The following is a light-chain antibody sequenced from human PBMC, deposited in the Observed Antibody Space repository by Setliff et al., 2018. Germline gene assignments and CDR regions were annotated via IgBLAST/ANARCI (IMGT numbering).Light chain of an antibody. CDR3: QQYDNLPYT. V-gene: IGKV1-33*01. CDR1: HDIRNH. Sequence: DIQMTQSPSSLSASVGDRVTITCQASHDIRNHLNWYQQKSGQAPNLLIYDASNLETGVPSRITGSGSGTDFTLIISSLQPEDIATYYCQQYDNLPYTFGQGTKVDIK. CDR2: DAS. J-gene: IGKJ2*01.